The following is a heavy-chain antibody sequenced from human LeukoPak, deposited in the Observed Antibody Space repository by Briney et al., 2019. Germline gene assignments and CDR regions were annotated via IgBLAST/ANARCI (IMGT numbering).Heavy chain of an antibody. Sequence: GGSLRLSCAASGFTFKIYAMSWVRLAPGKGLQWVASMCGSAGCTFYADSVKGRFTISRDNAKNSLYLQMNSLRAEDTAVYYCARDPQYCSGGSCYSFDYWGQGTLVTVSS. V-gene: IGHV3-21*01. J-gene: IGHJ4*02. CDR3: ARDPQYCSGGSCYSFDY. D-gene: IGHD2-15*01. CDR2: MCGSAGCT. CDR1: GFTFKIYA.